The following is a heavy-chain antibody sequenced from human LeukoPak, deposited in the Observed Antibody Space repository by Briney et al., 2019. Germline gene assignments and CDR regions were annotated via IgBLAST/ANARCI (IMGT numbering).Heavy chain of an antibody. V-gene: IGHV4-34*01. CDR3: ARVIIVVVPAAKRFDP. CDR1: GGSFSGYY. Sequence: PSETLSLTCAVYGGSFSGYYWSWIRQPPGKGLEWIGEINHSGSTNYNPSLKSRVTISVDTSKNQFSLKLSSVTAADTAVYYCARVIIVVVPAAKRFDPWGQGTLVTVSS. CDR2: INHSGST. J-gene: IGHJ5*02. D-gene: IGHD2-2*01.